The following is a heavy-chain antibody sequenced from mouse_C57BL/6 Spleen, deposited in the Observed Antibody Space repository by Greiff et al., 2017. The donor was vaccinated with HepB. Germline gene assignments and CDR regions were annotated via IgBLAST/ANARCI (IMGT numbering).Heavy chain of an antibody. D-gene: IGHD2-2*01. CDR2: IDPSDSYT. CDR3: ASLWLRRKGSAMDY. Sequence: QVQLQQPGAELVKPGASVKLSCKASGYTFTSYWMQWVKQRPGQGLEWIGEIDPSDSYTNYNQKFKGKATLTVDTSSSTAYMQLSSLTSEDSAVYYCASLWLRRKGSAMDYWGQGTSVTVSS. V-gene: IGHV1-50*01. J-gene: IGHJ4*01. CDR1: GYTFTSYW.